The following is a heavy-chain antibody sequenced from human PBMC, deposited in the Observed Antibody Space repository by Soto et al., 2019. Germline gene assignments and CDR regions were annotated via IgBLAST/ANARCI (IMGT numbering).Heavy chain of an antibody. CDR3: ARDGLLFSGPYRPSRFDY. CDR2: IKHDTSEA. D-gene: IGHD3-16*02. J-gene: IGHJ4*02. V-gene: IGHV3-7*03. Sequence: XGSLRLSCAASGFKFSDYWMSWVRQAPGRGLDWVGNIKHDTSEAHYADSVKGRFTITRDNIKNFLFLQMNGLRSDDTASYYCARDGLLFSGPYRPSRFDYWGLGTLVTVSS. CDR1: GFKFSDYW.